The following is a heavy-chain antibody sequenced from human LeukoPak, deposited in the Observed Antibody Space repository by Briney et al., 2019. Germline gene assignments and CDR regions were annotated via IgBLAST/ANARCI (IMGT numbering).Heavy chain of an antibody. V-gene: IGHV1-2*02. J-gene: IGHJ4*02. Sequence: GASVKVSCKASGYTFTSYYLHWVRQAPGQGLEWMGWINPNSGGTLYEQKFQGRVTMTRDTSISTAYMELSSLRPDDTAVFYCAREDLTSGTRVDYWGQGTLVAVSS. CDR2: INPNSGGT. CDR1: GYTFTSYY. D-gene: IGHD2-15*01. CDR3: AREDLTSGTRVDY.